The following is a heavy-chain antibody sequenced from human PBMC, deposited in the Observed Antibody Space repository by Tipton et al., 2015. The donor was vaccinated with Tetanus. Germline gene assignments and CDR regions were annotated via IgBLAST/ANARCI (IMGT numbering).Heavy chain of an antibody. V-gene: IGHV4-39*01. CDR1: GGSIRGGTFY. J-gene: IGHJ4*02. CDR2: IYESGDT. D-gene: IGHD3-3*01. CDR3: ARHQSGSFTPFDY. Sequence: TLSLTCTVSGGSIRGGTFYWGWIRQPPGKGLEWIGSIYESGDTYYIPSLKSRVTISVDTSKNRFSLNLISMAAAGTGVYYCARHQSGSFTPFDYWGQGNLVTVSS.